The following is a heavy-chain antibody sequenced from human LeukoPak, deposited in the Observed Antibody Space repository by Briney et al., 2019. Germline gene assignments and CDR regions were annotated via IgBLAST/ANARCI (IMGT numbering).Heavy chain of an antibody. V-gene: IGHV3-23*01. Sequence: GGSLRLSCAASGFTFSSYWMHWVRQAPGKGLEWVSAISGSGGSTYYADSVKGRFTISRDNSKNTLYLQMNSLRAEDTAVYYCAKVPGYSSSLPFDYWGQGTLVTVSS. D-gene: IGHD6-19*01. CDR1: GFTFSSYW. CDR2: ISGSGGST. CDR3: AKVPGYSSSLPFDY. J-gene: IGHJ4*02.